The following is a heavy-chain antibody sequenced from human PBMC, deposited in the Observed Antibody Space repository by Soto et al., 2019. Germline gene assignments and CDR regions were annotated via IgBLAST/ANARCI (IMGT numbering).Heavy chain of an antibody. Sequence: SETLSLTCTVSGGSISSYYWSWIRQPAGKGLEWIGRIYTSGSTNYNPSLKSRVTMSVDTSKNQFSLKLSSVTAADTAVYYCAREPYYGSGSNWFDPWGQGTLVTVSS. CDR2: IYTSGST. CDR3: AREPYYGSGSNWFDP. J-gene: IGHJ5*02. CDR1: GGSISSYY. V-gene: IGHV4-4*07. D-gene: IGHD3-10*01.